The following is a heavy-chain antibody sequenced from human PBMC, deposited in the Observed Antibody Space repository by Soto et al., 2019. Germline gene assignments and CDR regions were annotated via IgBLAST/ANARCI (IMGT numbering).Heavy chain of an antibody. D-gene: IGHD3-10*01. CDR3: ARLLFGAANWFDP. CDR2: IYYSGST. CDR1: GCSISSYY. Sequence: SETLSLTCTFSGCSISSYYWSWIRQPPGKGLEWIGYIYYSGSTNYNPSLKSRVTISVDTSKNQFSLKLSSVTAADTAVYYCARLLFGAANWFDPWGQGTLVTVSS. J-gene: IGHJ5*02. V-gene: IGHV4-59*01.